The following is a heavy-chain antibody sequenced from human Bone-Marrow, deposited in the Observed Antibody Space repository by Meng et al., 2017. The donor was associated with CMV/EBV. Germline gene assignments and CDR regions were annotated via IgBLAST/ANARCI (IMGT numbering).Heavy chain of an antibody. J-gene: IGHJ4*02. D-gene: IGHD3-3*01. V-gene: IGHV3-30*02. CDR1: GFTFSSYG. Sequence: GGSLRLSCAASGFTFSSYGMHWVCQAPGKGLEWVAFIRYDGSNKYYADSVKGRFTISRDNSKNTLYLQMNSLRAEDTAVYYCATSSGDTSTIYYWGQGTLVTVSS. CDR2: IRYDGSNK. CDR3: ATSSGDTSTIYY.